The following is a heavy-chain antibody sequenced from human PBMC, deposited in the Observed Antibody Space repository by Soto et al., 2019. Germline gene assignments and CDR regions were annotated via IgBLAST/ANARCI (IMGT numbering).Heavy chain of an antibody. CDR3: ATEEESATYDGTSCYAY. CDR1: GFTFSSYA. J-gene: IGHJ4*02. Sequence: PGGSLRLSCAASGFTFSSYAMGWVRQAPGTGLEWVSVIDGSGGDISLADSVKGRFTISRDNSKSTLFLHMNRLRVEDMGRYYCATEEESATYDGTSCYAYWGQGTQVTVSS. D-gene: IGHD2-2*01. V-gene: IGHV3-23*01. CDR2: IDGSGGDI.